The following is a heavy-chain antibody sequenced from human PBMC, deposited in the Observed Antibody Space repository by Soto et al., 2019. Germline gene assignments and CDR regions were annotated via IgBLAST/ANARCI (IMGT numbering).Heavy chain of an antibody. CDR2: INGGAGDT. D-gene: IGHD6-6*01. V-gene: IGHV1-3*01. CDR1: GYTFTSYA. J-gene: IGHJ5*02. Sequence: QVQLVQSGAEVRKPGASVKISCKASGYTFTSYAIHWLRQAPGQRLEWMGWINGGAGDTRYSVNLQGRVTFTSDTAATTAFMYLSSLSSADTAIYYCARSPSRMAAETQLDPWGQGTLVTVSS. CDR3: ARSPSRMAAETQLDP.